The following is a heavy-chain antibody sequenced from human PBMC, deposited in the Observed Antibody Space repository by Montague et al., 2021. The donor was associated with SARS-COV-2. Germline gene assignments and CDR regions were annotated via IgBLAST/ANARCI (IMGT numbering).Heavy chain of an antibody. CDR3: AREDTYGYWSSYCDL. D-gene: IGHD5-18*01. CDR1: GFTFSNYE. CDR2: ISRSGDTI. V-gene: IGHV3-48*03. J-gene: IGHJ4*02. Sequence: SLRLSCAASGFTFSNYEMNWVRQAPGKGLEWVSYISRSGDTIYXXXSXXXRFTISRDNAKNSLYLQLNSLRAEDTAVYYCAREDTYGYWSSYCDLWGRGTLVTVSS.